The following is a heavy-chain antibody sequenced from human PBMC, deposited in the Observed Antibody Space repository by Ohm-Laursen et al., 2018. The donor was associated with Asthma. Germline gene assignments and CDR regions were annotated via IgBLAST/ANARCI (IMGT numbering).Heavy chain of an antibody. CDR3: AKGGSSSWYEMDV. J-gene: IGHJ6*02. Sequence: SLRLSCTASGLPFSNFWMSWVRQAPGKGLEWVANIYPDGGEKYYVDSVDGRFTISRDNAKNSLYLQMNSLRAEDTAVYYCAKGGSSSWYEMDVWGQGTTVTVSS. CDR1: GLPFSNFW. V-gene: IGHV3-7*05. D-gene: IGHD6-13*01. CDR2: IYPDGGEK.